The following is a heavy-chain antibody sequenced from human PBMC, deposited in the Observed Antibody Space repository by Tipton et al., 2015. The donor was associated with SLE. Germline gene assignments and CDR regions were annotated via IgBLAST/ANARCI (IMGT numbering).Heavy chain of an antibody. Sequence: TLSLTCAVYGGSFSGYYWSWIRQPPGKGLEWIGEINHSGSTNYNPSLKSRVTISVDTSKNQFSLKLTSVTAADAAVYYCARGKYFDYWGQGTLVTVSS. J-gene: IGHJ4*02. CDR2: INHSGST. CDR1: GGSFSGYY. CDR3: ARGKYFDY. V-gene: IGHV4-34*01.